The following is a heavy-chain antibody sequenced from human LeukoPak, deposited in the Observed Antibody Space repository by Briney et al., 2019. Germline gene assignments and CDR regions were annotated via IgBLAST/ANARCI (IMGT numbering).Heavy chain of an antibody. D-gene: IGHD3-10*01. Sequence: ASVMVSCKASGYTFTSYGISWGRQAPGQGLEGMGWISAYNGNTKYAQKLQGRVTITTGTTTRTTYNEPRNLRSDATAVYYFAMGGVIILYCMDVWGQGTTVTVSS. V-gene: IGHV1-18*01. J-gene: IGHJ6*02. CDR1: GYTFTSYG. CDR2: ISAYNGNT. CDR3: AMGGVIILYCMDV.